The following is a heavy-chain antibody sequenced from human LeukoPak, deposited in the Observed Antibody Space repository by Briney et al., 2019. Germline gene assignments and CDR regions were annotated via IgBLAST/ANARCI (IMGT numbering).Heavy chain of an antibody. CDR1: GYTFTGYY. J-gene: IGHJ4*02. CDR2: INPNSGGT. CDR3: AREGGYSYGYGY. D-gene: IGHD5-18*01. Sequence: ASVTVSCKASGYTFTGYYMHWVRQAPGQGLEWMGWINPNSGGTNYAQKFQGRVTMTRDTSISTAYMELSRLRSDDTAVYYCAREGGYSYGYGYWGQGTLVTVSS. V-gene: IGHV1-2*02.